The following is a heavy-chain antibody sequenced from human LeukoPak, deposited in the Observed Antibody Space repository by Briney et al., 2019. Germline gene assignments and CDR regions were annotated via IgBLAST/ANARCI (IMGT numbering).Heavy chain of an antibody. Sequence: ASVKVSCKASGFTFTSYGISWVRQAPGQGLEWMGWISAYNDNTNYAQKVQGRVTMTTDTSTSTAYMELRSLRSDDTAVYYCARDYGGNSVGDAFDIWSQGTMVTVSS. CDR1: GFTFTSYG. J-gene: IGHJ3*02. CDR3: ARDYGGNSVGDAFDI. CDR2: ISAYNDNT. V-gene: IGHV1-18*01. D-gene: IGHD4-23*01.